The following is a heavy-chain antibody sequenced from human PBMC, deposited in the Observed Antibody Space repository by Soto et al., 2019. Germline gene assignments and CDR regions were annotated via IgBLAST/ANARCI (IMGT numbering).Heavy chain of an antibody. D-gene: IGHD5-12*01. Sequence: EVQLVESGGGLVQPGGSLRLSCAASGFTFSSYWMSWVRQAPGKGLELVANIKQDGSEKYYVDSVKGRFTISRDNAKNSLYLQMNSLRADDTAVYYCARDPNIVATMGSIYYYYGMDVWGQGTTVTVSS. V-gene: IGHV3-7*01. CDR1: GFTFSSYW. CDR3: ARDPNIVATMGSIYYYYGMDV. J-gene: IGHJ6*02. CDR2: IKQDGSEK.